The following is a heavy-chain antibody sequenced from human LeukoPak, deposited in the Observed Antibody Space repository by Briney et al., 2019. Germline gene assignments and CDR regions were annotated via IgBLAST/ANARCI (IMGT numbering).Heavy chain of an antibody. CDR1: GGSIRSQY. V-gene: IGHV4-59*11. J-gene: IGHJ4*02. CDR2: IYYSGST. CDR3: AGEPYYYDSSGPEADY. Sequence: SETLSLTCTVSGGSIRSQYWSWIRQPPGKGLEWIGYIYYSGSTNYNPSLKSRVTISVDTSKNQFSLKLSSVTAADTAVYYCAGEPYYYDSSGPEADYWGQGTLVTVSS. D-gene: IGHD3-22*01.